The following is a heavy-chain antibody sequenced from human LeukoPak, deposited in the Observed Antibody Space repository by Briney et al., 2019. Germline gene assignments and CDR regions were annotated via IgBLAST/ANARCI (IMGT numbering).Heavy chain of an antibody. Sequence: ASVKVSCEASGYTFTSYAMHWVRQAPGQRLEWMGWINAGNGNTKYSQKFQGRVTITRDTSASTAYMELSSLRSEDTAVYYCARDERLRLGELSLSHGAFDIWGQGTMVTVSS. CDR3: ARDERLRLGELSLSHGAFDI. CDR1: GYTFTSYA. J-gene: IGHJ3*02. D-gene: IGHD3-16*02. V-gene: IGHV1-3*01. CDR2: INAGNGNT.